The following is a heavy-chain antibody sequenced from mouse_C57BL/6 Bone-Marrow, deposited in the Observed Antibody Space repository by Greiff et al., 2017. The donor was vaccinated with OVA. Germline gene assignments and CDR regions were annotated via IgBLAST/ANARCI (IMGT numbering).Heavy chain of an antibody. V-gene: IGHV1-55*01. J-gene: IGHJ4*01. Sequence: QVQLKESGAELVKPGASVKMSCKASGYTFTSYWITWVKQRPGQGLEWIGDLYPGSVSTNSNEKFKSKATLTVDTSSSTAYMQLSSLTSEDSAVYYCARWAMDYWGQGTSVTVSS. CDR2: LYPGSVST. CDR3: ARWAMDY. CDR1: GYTFTSYW.